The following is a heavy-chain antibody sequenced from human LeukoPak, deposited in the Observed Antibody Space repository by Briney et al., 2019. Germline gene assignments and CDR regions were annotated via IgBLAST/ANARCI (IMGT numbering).Heavy chain of an antibody. CDR3: ARDWYFDL. Sequence: ASVKVSCKASGYTFTDYHLHWVRQAPGQGLEWMAWINPNSGDTNFARKFQGRVTLTWDTSITTAYMDLSRLISDDTAVYYCARDWYFDLWGRGTLVTVSS. J-gene: IGHJ2*01. CDR1: GYTFTDYH. CDR2: INPNSGDT. V-gene: IGHV1-2*02.